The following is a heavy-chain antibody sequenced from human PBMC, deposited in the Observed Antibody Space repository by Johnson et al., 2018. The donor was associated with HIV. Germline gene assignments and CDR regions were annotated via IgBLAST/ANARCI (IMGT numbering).Heavy chain of an antibody. CDR1: GFTFSRYG. CDR3: AKDAGWSIVGATDGRDAFDI. V-gene: IGHV3-30*18. J-gene: IGHJ3*02. D-gene: IGHD1-26*01. Sequence: QVQLVESGGGVVQPGGSLRLSCAASGFTFSRYGMHWVRQAPGKGLEWVSVISYDGRNKYYADSVKGRFTISRYHSKNTLCLQMNNLRAEDTAVYYWAKDAGWSIVGATDGRDAFDIWGQGAMVTVSS. CDR2: ISYDGRNK.